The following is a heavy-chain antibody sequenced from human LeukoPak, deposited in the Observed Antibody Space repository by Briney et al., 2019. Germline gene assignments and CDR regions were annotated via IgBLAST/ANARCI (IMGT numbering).Heavy chain of an antibody. CDR2: FDPEDGET. CDR3: ATSGGTWYSSGWYLGFDY. J-gene: IGHJ4*02. Sequence: ASVKVSCKVSGYTLTELSMHWVRQAPGKGLEWMGGFDPEDGETIYAQKYQGRVTMTEDTSTDTAYMELSSLRSEDTAVYYCATSGGTWYSSGWYLGFDYWGQGTLVTVSP. D-gene: IGHD6-19*01. CDR1: GYTLTELS. V-gene: IGHV1-24*01.